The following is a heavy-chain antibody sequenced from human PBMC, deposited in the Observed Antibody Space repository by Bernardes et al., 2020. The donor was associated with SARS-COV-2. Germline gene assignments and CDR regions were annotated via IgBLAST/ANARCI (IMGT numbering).Heavy chain of an antibody. CDR1: GFTFTSSA. CDR3: AADSSGSYYESYYYYGMDV. V-gene: IGHV1-58*01. J-gene: IGHJ6*02. Sequence: SVKVSCKASGFTFTSSAVQWVRQARGQPLEWIGWIVVGSGNPTYAQKFQEIVTITRDMSTSTAYMELSSLRSEDTAVYYCAADSSGSYYESYYYYGMDVEGQGTTV. CDR2: IVVGSGNP. D-gene: IGHD1-26*01.